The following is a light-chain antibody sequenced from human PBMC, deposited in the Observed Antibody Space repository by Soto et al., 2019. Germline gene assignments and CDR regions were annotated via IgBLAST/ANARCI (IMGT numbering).Light chain of an antibody. J-gene: IGLJ3*02. V-gene: IGLV2-14*01. CDR2: EVS. CDR3: SSYTSSRTWV. Sequence: QSALTQPASVSGSPGQSITISCTGTSSDVGGYNYVSWYQQHPGKAPKLMIYEVSNRPSGVSNRFSGSKSANTASLTISGLHTEDEADYYCSSYTSSRTWVFGGGTKLTVL. CDR1: SSDVGGYNY.